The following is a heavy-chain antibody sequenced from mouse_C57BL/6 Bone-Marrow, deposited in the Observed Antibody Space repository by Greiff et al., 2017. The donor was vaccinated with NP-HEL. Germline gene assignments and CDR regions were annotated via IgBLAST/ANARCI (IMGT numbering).Heavy chain of an antibody. CDR1: GYTFTSYW. Sequence: VQLQQPGAELVKPGASVKLSCKASGYTFTSYWMQWVKQRPGQGLEWIGEIDPSDSYTNYNQKFKGKATLTVDPSSSTAYMQLSSLTSEDCAVYYCARRGAYYGYLFDYWGQGTTLTVSS. V-gene: IGHV1-50*01. CDR2: IDPSDSYT. CDR3: ARRGAYYGYLFDY. J-gene: IGHJ2*01. D-gene: IGHD2-2*01.